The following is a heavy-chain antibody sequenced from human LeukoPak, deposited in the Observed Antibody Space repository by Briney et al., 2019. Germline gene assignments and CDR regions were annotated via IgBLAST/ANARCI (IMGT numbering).Heavy chain of an antibody. CDR2: ISSSSSYI. V-gene: IGHV3-21*01. CDR3: ARDRYSSSQGIDY. D-gene: IGHD6-6*01. Sequence: GSLRLSCAASGFTFSSYSMNWVRPAPGKGLEWVSSISSSSSYIYYADSVKGRFTISRDNAKNSLYLQMNSLRAEDTAVYYCARDRYSSSQGIDYWGQGTLVTVSS. J-gene: IGHJ4*02. CDR1: GFTFSSYS.